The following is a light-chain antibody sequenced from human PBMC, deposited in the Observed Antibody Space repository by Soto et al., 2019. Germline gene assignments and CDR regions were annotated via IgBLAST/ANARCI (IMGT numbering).Light chain of an antibody. CDR2: ATS. CDR3: QQRNDWPRNT. J-gene: IGKJ5*01. Sequence: EFVLTQSPGTLSLSPGERATLSCRASQSVSSSYLAWYQQKPGQAPRLLIYATSNRATGVPVRFSGSGSGTEFTLTISSLETEDSGVYYCQQRNDWPRNTFGQGTRLEIK. CDR1: QSVSSSY. V-gene: IGKV3D-20*02.